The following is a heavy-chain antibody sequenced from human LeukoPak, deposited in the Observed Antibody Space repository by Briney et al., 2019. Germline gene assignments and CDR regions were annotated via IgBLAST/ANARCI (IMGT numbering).Heavy chain of an antibody. Sequence: KSSETLSLACTVSGGSISGGSYYWSWIRQPAGKGLEWIGRIYTSGSTNYNPSLKSRVTISVDTSKNQFSLKLSSVTAADTAVYYCARAVRHVRLAARLYYYYMDVWGKGTTVTVSS. D-gene: IGHD6-6*01. V-gene: IGHV4-61*02. CDR3: ARAVRHVRLAARLYYYYMDV. CDR1: GGSISGGSYY. CDR2: IYTSGST. J-gene: IGHJ6*03.